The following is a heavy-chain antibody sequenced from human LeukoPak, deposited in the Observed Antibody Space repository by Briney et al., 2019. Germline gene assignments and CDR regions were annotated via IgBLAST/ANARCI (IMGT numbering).Heavy chain of an antibody. Sequence: SETLSLTCTVSGGSISSSSDYWGWIRQPPGKGLEWIGSIYYSGSTYYNPSLKSRVTISVDTSKNQFSLKLSSVTAADTAVYYCARGGYSYGTLNWFDPWGQGTLVTVSS. V-gene: IGHV4-39*07. D-gene: IGHD5-18*01. CDR3: ARGGYSYGTLNWFDP. CDR1: GGSISSSSDY. CDR2: IYYSGST. J-gene: IGHJ5*02.